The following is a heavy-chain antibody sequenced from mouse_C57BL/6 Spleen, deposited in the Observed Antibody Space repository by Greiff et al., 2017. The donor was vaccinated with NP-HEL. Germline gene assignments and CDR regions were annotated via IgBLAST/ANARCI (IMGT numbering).Heavy chain of an antibody. J-gene: IGHJ1*03. CDR1: GFSLTSYG. CDR2: IWSGGST. Sequence: VQLQQSGPGLVQPSQSLSITCTVSGFSLTSYGVHWVRQSPGKGLEWLGVIWSGGSTDYNAAFISRLSISKDNSKSQVFFKMNSLQADDTAIYYCAWIYYGNYDWYFDVWGTGTTVTVSS. CDR3: AWIYYGNYDWYFDV. V-gene: IGHV2-2*01. D-gene: IGHD2-1*01.